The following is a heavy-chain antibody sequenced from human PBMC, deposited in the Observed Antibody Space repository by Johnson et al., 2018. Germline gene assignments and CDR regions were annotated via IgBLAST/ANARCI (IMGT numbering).Heavy chain of an antibody. CDR3: ARDRRQLVGYYYYYYMDV. CDR1: GFTFSSYA. CDR2: ISGSGGST. J-gene: IGHJ6*03. D-gene: IGHD6-13*01. V-gene: IGHV3-23*04. Sequence: VQLVESGGGLVQXGGSLRLSCAASGFTFSSYAMSWVRQAPGKGLEWVSDISGSGGSTSYADSVKGRFTISRDNSKNTLYLQMNSRRAEDTAVYYCARDRRQLVGYYYYYYMDVWGKGTTVTVSS.